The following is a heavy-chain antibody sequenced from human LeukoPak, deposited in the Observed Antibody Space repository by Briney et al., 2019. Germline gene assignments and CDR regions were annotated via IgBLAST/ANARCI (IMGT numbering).Heavy chain of an antibody. CDR3: ARVYSSSWSYYYYGMDV. CDR2: MNPNSGNT. CDR1: GYTFTSYD. V-gene: IGHV1-8*01. D-gene: IGHD6-13*01. Sequence: ASVKVSCKASGYTFTSYDINWVRQATGQGLEWMGWMNPNSGNTGYAQKFQGRVTMTRNPSISTAYMELSSLRSEDTAVYYCARVYSSSWSYYYYGMDVWGQGTTVTVSS. J-gene: IGHJ6*02.